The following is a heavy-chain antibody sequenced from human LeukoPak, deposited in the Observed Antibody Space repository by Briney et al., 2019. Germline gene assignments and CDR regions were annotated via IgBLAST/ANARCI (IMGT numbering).Heavy chain of an antibody. V-gene: IGHV4-59*01. CDR3: ARGYDIDV. Sequence: SETLSLTCTVSGGSISNYYWSWIRQPPGKALEWIGYIYYTGATKYNPSLKSRATISLDTSKNQFSLKLASVTAADTALFFCARGYDIDVWGQGTTVTVSS. CDR1: GGSISNYY. CDR2: IYYTGAT. J-gene: IGHJ6*02.